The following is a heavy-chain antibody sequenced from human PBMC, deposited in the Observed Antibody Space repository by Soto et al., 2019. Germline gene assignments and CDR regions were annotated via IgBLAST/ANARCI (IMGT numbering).Heavy chain of an antibody. CDR3: TPYSSGGFDY. CDR2: ISYDGSNK. Sequence: GGSLRLSCAASGFTFSSYAMHWVRQAPGKGLEWVAVISYDGSNKYYADSVKGRFTISRDNSKNTLYLQMNSLRAEDTAVYYCTPYSSGGFDYWGQGTLVTSPQ. CDR1: GFTFSSYA. J-gene: IGHJ4*02. V-gene: IGHV3-30-3*01. D-gene: IGHD6-19*01.